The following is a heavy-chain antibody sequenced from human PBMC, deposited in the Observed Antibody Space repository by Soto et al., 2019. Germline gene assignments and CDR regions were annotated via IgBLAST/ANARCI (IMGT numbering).Heavy chain of an antibody. V-gene: IGHV3-11*06. J-gene: IGHJ6*02. CDR1: GLRFTFSAAA. D-gene: IGHD2-8*01. CDR3: ARVQGYCTNGVCPILDYYGMDV. CDR2: ISSSSSNT. Sequence: GGSLRLSCAASGLRFTFSAAAMSWVRQAPGKGLEWVSYISSSSSNTNYADSVKGRFTISRDNAKNSLYLQMNSLRAEDTAVYYCARVQGYCTNGVCPILDYYGMDVWGQGTTVTVSS.